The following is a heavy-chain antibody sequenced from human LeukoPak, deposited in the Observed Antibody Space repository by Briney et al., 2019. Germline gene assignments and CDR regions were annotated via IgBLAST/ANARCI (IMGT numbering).Heavy chain of an antibody. Sequence: GASVKVSCKVSRYTLTELSMHWVRQAPGKGLEWMGGFDPEDGETIYAQKFQGRVTMTEDTPTDTAYMELSSLRSEDTAVYYCATRLGAIDYYDSSGHPRQPQYWGQGTLVTVSS. CDR2: FDPEDGET. D-gene: IGHD3-22*01. J-gene: IGHJ4*02. CDR3: ATRLGAIDYYDSSGHPRQPQY. V-gene: IGHV1-24*01. CDR1: RYTLTELS.